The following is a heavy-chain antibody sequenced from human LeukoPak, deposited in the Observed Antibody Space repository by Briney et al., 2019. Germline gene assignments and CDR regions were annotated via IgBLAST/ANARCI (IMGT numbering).Heavy chain of an antibody. CDR1: GYTFTGYY. Sequence: GASVKVSCKASGYTFTGYYMHWVRQAPGQGLEWMGWMNPKSGETRYGQNFQGRVTMTRDTSITTAYMELSSLRSDDTAVYYCAREAGDNTYNVWGQGTMVTVSS. J-gene: IGHJ3*01. CDR2: MNPKSGET. V-gene: IGHV1-2*02. CDR3: AREAGDNTYNV. D-gene: IGHD7-27*01.